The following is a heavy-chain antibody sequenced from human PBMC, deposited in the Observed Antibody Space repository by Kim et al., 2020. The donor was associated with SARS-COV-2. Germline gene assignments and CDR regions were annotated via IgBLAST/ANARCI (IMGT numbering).Heavy chain of an antibody. J-gene: IGHJ5*02. Sequence: SETLSLTCAVYGWSFSGYYWSWIRQPPGKGLEWIGEINHSGSTNYNPSLKSRVTISVDTSKNQFSLKLSSVTAADTAVYYCATLSDCSGGGCYTNNWFDPWGQRTLFTVSS. CDR1: GWSFSGYY. V-gene: IGHV4-34*01. D-gene: IGHD2-15*01. CDR3: ATLSDCSGGGCYTNNWFDP. CDR2: INHSGST.